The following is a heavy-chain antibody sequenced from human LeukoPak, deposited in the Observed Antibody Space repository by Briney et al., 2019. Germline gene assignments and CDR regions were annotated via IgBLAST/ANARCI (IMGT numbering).Heavy chain of an antibody. Sequence: SETLSLTCTVSGGSISSYYWTWIRQPPGEGLEWIGYIYYTGSTNYNPSLKSRVTLSVDTSNNEVSLKLRSVTAADTAVYYCARVGVEVEFATFDYWGRGTLVAVSS. J-gene: IGHJ4*02. CDR1: GGSISSYY. D-gene: IGHD5-24*01. CDR2: IYYTGST. V-gene: IGHV4-59*01. CDR3: ARVGVEVEFATFDY.